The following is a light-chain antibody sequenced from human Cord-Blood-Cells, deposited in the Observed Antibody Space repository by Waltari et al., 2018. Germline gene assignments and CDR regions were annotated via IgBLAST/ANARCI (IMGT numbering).Light chain of an antibody. CDR3: SSYTSSSTLVV. J-gene: IGLJ2*01. Sequence: QSALTQPASVSGSPGQSNTLSCTGTSSAVGCSNYVAWYQQHPGKAPKLMIYDVSNRPSVVSNRFSGSKSGNTASLTISGLQAEDEADYYCSSYTSSSTLVVFGGGTKLTVL. CDR1: SSAVGCSNY. V-gene: IGLV2-14*01. CDR2: DVS.